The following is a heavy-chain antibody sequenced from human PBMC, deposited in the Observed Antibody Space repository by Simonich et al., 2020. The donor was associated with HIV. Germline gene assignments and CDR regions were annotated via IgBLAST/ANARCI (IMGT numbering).Heavy chain of an antibody. Sequence: QITLKESGPTLVKPTQTLTLTCTFSGFSLSTSGVGVGWFLQPQGKALDWLALIYWYDDKRYSPSLKSRLTITKDTSKNQVVLTMTNMDPVDTATYYCAHSPGGGSGSYYNYFDYWGQGTLVTVSS. CDR1: GFSLSTSGVG. V-gene: IGHV2-5*01. J-gene: IGHJ4*02. CDR3: AHSPGGGSGSYYNYFDY. D-gene: IGHD3-10*01. CDR2: IYWYDDK.